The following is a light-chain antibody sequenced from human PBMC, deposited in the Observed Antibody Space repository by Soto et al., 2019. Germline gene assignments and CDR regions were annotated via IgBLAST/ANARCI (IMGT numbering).Light chain of an antibody. V-gene: IGLV1-40*01. CDR3: QYYDPPLGGLFV. J-gene: IGLJ1*01. CDR1: TSNLGPLSG. Sequence: QSALTQPPSVSGAPGQRITISCTGSTSNLGPLSGIHWYQQLPGRAPKLLIYTNTHRPSGVPDRFSGSKSGTSASLAITGLQPEDEGDYYCQYYDPPLGGLFVFGGGTKVTAL. CDR2: TNT.